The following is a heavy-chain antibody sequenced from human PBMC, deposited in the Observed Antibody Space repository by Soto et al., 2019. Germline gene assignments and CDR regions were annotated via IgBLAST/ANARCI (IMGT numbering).Heavy chain of an antibody. CDR3: ASHLWFGELLRHPPRDYYYGMDV. CDR2: IYPGDSDT. CDR1: GYSFTSYW. Sequence: GESLKISCKGSGYSFTSYWIGWVRQMPGKGLEWMGIIYPGDSDTRYSPSFQGQVTISADKSISTAYLQWSSLKASDTAMYYCASHLWFGELLRHPPRDYYYGMDVWGQGTTVTVSS. D-gene: IGHD3-10*01. V-gene: IGHV5-51*01. J-gene: IGHJ6*02.